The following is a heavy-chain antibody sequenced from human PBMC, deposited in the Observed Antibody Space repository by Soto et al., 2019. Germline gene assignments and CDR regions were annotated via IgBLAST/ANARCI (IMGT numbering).Heavy chain of an antibody. CDR1: GFSFSTYA. CDR3: AKDQAAAGTISRYFQH. CDR2: ISGSGGTT. V-gene: IGHV3-23*01. J-gene: IGHJ1*01. Sequence: GGSLRLSCAASGFSFSTYAMSWVRQAPGKGLEWVSGISGSGGTTYYADSVKGRFTISRDSSKNTLYLQVNSLRAEDTAVYYCAKDQAAAGTISRYFQHWGQGT. D-gene: IGHD6-13*01.